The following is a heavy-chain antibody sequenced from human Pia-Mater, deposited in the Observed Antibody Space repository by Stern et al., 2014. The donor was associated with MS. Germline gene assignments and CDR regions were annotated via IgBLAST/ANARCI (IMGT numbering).Heavy chain of an antibody. D-gene: IGHD2-21*02. CDR1: GGTFSDNA. J-gene: IGHJ5*01. CDR3: ARGAYCGGDCYWGWFDS. V-gene: IGHV1-69*01. CDR2: IIPIFGAA. Sequence: QLVQSGAEVKKPGSSVKVSCKVSGGTFSDNAFSWVRQAHGQGLEWMGGIIPIFGAADYAQNFQGRVTITADESTSTVYMEMSSLRSEDTAVYHCARGAYCGGDCYWGWFDSWGQGTMVTVSS.